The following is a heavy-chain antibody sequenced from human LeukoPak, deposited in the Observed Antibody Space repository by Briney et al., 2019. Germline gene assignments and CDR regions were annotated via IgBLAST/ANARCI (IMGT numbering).Heavy chain of an antibody. J-gene: IGHJ5*02. D-gene: IGHD6-13*01. CDR2: IYYTGSTT. CDR1: GGSISSEGYH. CDR3: ARATGGAAAADFDP. V-gene: IGHV4-31*03. Sequence: SETLSLTCTVSGGSISSEGYHWSWIRQHPGKGLEWIGFIYYTGSTTYYNPSLKSRATISVDTSKNHFSLKLTSVTAADTAVYYCARATGGAAAADFDPWGQGTLVTVSS.